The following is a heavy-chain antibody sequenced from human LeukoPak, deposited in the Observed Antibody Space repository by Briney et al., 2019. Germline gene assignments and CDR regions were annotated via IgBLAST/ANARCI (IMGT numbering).Heavy chain of an antibody. CDR1: GFTVSSNY. Sequence: GGSLRLSCAASGFTVSSNYMSWVRQAPGKGLEWVSVIYSGGSTYYADSVKGRFTISRDNSKNTLYLQMNSLRAEDTAVYYCARDAAGYCSGNSCYSGGGYWGQGTLVTVSS. CDR3: ARDAAGYCSGNSCYSGGGY. J-gene: IGHJ4*02. D-gene: IGHD2-15*01. CDR2: IYSGGST. V-gene: IGHV3-66*02.